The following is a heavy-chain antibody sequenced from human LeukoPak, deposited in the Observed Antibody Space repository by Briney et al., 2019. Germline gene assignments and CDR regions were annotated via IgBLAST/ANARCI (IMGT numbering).Heavy chain of an antibody. D-gene: IGHD3-22*01. CDR3: ARRKEFYYYDSPFDS. J-gene: IGHJ4*02. CDR2: INHSGST. Sequence: SETLSLTCAVYGGSFSGYYWSWIRQPPGKGLEWIGQINHSGSTNYNPSLKSRLTISVDTSRNQFSLKLSSVTAADMAVYYCARRKEFYYYDSPFDSWGQGTLVTVSS. CDR1: GGSFSGYY. V-gene: IGHV4-34*01.